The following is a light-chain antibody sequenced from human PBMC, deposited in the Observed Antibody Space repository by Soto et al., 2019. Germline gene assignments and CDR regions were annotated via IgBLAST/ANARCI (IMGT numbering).Light chain of an antibody. CDR1: SSDIGGYNY. J-gene: IGLJ1*01. CDR2: EVS. V-gene: IGLV2-14*01. CDR3: DSYTSSSTYV. Sequence: QSALTQPASVSGSPGQSITISCTGTSSDIGGYNYVSWYQQHPGKAPKLMIYEVSNRPSGVSNRFYGSKSGHTASLTISGLQAEDEADYYCDSYTSSSTYVFGTGTKLTVL.